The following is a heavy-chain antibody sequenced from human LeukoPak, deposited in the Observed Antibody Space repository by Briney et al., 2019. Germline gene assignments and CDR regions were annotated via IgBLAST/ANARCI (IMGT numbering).Heavy chain of an antibody. Sequence: SETLSLTCTVSGGSISSYYWSWIRHPAGTGLEWIGRIYTSGSTNYMPSLMSRVTKSVNTSKNQSSLNLSSVTTADTAVYYCARATQYYYDSSGYYYVARDYYFDYGGQGTLVTVSS. D-gene: IGHD3-22*01. V-gene: IGHV4-4*07. CDR2: IYTSGST. CDR3: ARATQYYYDSSGYYYVARDYYFDY. CDR1: GGSISSYY. J-gene: IGHJ4*02.